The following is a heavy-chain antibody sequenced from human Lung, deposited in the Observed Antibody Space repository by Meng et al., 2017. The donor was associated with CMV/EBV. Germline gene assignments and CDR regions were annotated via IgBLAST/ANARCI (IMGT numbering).Heavy chain of an antibody. J-gene: IGHJ6*02. CDR1: GFPFRTNS. CDR3: ARGPTDYYALDV. Sequence: SLKISXAASGFPFRTNSMNWVRQAPGKGLEWVSYISGSNGNIYYADSVKGRFTISRDNTKKSLFLQMNSLRVEDTAVYYCARGPTDYYALDVWGQGTTVTVSS. V-gene: IGHV3-48*04. D-gene: IGHD4-11*01. CDR2: ISGSNGNI.